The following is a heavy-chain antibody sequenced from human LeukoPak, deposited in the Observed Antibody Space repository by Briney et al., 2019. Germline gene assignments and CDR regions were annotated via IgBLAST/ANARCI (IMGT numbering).Heavy chain of an antibody. D-gene: IGHD3-22*01. Sequence: SETLSLTCTVSGGSISSYYWSWIRQPPGKGLEWIGYIYYSGSTNYNPSLKSRVTISVDTSKNQFSLKLSSVTAADTAVYYCARGTYYYDSSGPKKDYYFDYWGQGTLVTVSS. CDR1: GGSISSYY. CDR2: IYYSGST. V-gene: IGHV4-59*01. CDR3: ARGTYYYDSSGPKKDYYFDY. J-gene: IGHJ4*02.